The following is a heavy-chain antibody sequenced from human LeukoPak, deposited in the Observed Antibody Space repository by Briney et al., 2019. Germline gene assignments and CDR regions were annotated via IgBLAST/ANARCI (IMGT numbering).Heavy chain of an antibody. CDR1: GGSFSGYY. J-gene: IGHJ2*01. CDR3: ARGGVPTATMKLAGWYFDL. Sequence: SETLSLTCAVYGGSFSGYYWSWIRQPPGKGLEWIGEISHSGSTNYNPSLKSRVTISADTSKNQFSLKLSSVIAADTAVYYCARGGVPTATMKLAGWYFDLWGRGTLVTVSS. V-gene: IGHV4-34*01. D-gene: IGHD4-17*01. CDR2: ISHSGST.